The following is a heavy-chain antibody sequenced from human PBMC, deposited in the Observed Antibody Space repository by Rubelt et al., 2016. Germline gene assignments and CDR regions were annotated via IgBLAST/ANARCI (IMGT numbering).Heavy chain of an antibody. J-gene: IGHJ4*02. CDR3: AGFSPAVDY. CDR2: VHQSGRT. V-gene: IGHV4-38-2*02. CDR1: GYSISSGYF. D-gene: IGHD2-2*01. Sequence: QVYLQESGPGLVKPSETLSLTCNVSGYSISSGYFWAWIRQPPGRGLEWIGNVHQSGRTSYNPPLKRRITISVETSKNQVSLKLSSVTAADTAVYFCAGFSPAVDYWGQGTLVTVSS.